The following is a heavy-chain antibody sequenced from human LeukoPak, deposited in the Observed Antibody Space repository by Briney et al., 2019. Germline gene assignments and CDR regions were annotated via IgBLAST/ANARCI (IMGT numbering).Heavy chain of an antibody. Sequence: GGSLRLSCAASGFTFDDYAMHWVRQAPGKGLEWVSGISWNSGSIGYADSVKGRFTISRDNAKNSLYLQMNSLRAEDTALYYCAKDILSSGDLLDYWGQGTLVTVSS. CDR1: GFTFDDYA. CDR2: ISWNSGSI. D-gene: IGHD3-22*01. J-gene: IGHJ4*02. V-gene: IGHV3-9*01. CDR3: AKDILSSGDLLDY.